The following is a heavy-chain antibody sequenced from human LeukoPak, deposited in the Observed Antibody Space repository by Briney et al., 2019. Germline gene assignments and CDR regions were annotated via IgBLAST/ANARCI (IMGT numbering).Heavy chain of an antibody. V-gene: IGHV3-74*01. CDR1: GFTFSNYW. D-gene: IGHD3-16*01. J-gene: IGHJ3*02. CDR2: ITSDGSST. Sequence: GGSLRLSCAASGFTFSNYWMHWVRQAPGEGLVWVARITSDGSSTSHADAVKGRFTISRDNARNTLYLQMNSLRVEDTAVYYCARDYAVGESFDIWGQGTLVTVSS. CDR3: ARDYAVGESFDI.